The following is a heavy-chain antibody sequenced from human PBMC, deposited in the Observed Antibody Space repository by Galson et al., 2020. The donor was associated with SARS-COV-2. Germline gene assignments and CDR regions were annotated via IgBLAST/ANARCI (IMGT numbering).Heavy chain of an antibody. J-gene: IGHJ6*02. CDR2: ISSSGSTI. CDR1: GFTFSSYE. Sequence: GGSLRLSCAASGFTFSSYEMNWVRQAPGKGLEWVSYISSSGSTIYYADSVKGRFTISRDNAKNSLYLQMNSLRAEDTAVYYCARANAAAAEKLYYYYGMDVWGQGTTVTVSS. V-gene: IGHV3-48*03. CDR3: ARANAAAAEKLYYYYGMDV. D-gene: IGHD6-13*01.